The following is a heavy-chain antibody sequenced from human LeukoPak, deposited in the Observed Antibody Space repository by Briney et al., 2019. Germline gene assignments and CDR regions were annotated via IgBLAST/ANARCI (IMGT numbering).Heavy chain of an antibody. CDR2: IIGSGGTT. CDR3: AKDGGLWVSAHWGDS. J-gene: IGHJ4*02. V-gene: IGHV3-23*01. Sequence: GGSLRLSCAASGFTFSSYAMSWVRQAPGRGLEWVSTIIGSGGTTYYADSVKGRFTISRDNSKNTVYLQMNSLRAEDTAVYYCAKDGGLWVSAHWGDSWGRGTLVTVSS. CDR1: GFTFSSYA. D-gene: IGHD7-27*01.